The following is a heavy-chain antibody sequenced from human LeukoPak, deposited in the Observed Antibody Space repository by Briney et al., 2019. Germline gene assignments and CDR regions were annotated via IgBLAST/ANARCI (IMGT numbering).Heavy chain of an antibody. D-gene: IGHD1-26*01. Sequence: SETLSLTSTVSGGSISSGSYYWGWIRQPPGKGLEWIGSIYYSGSTYYNPSLKSRVTISVDTSKNQFSLKLSSVTAADTAVYYCARVVGATVRLFDYWGQGTLVTVSS. J-gene: IGHJ4*02. CDR2: IYYSGST. CDR3: ARVVGATVRLFDY. V-gene: IGHV4-39*07. CDR1: GGSISSGSYY.